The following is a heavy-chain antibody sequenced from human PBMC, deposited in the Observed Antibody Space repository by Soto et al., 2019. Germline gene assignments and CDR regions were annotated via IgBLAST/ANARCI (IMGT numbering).Heavy chain of an antibody. CDR1: GFNFDSYG. V-gene: IGHV3-30*18. J-gene: IGHJ4*02. CDR2: ISFDGNTK. D-gene: IGHD3-9*01. Sequence: GGSLRLSCAASGFNFDSYGMHWVRQAPGKGLEWVAVISFDGNTKYYEDSVKGRFTISRDNSKNTLYLQMNSLRAEDAAVYYCAKDDRSYDFLSGYDSWGLGTLVTVSS. CDR3: AKDDRSYDFLSGYDS.